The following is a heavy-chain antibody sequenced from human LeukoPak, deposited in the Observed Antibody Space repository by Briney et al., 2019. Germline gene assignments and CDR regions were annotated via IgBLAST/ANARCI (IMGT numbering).Heavy chain of an antibody. J-gene: IGHJ4*02. CDR3: ANLYVGHYYFDY. CDR1: GFRFSGFG. CDR2: ISGSGGST. V-gene: IGHV3-23*01. Sequence: PGGSLRLSCAASGFRFSGFGMHWVRQAPGKGLEWVSAISGSGGSTYYADSVKGRFTISRDNSKNTLYLQMNSLRAEDTAVYYCANLYVGHYYFDYWGQGTLVTVSS. D-gene: IGHD5/OR15-5a*01.